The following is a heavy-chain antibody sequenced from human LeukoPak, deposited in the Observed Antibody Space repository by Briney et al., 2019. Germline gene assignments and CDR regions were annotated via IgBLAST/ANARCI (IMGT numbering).Heavy chain of an antibody. CDR3: AKSPVAGPYYFDY. V-gene: IGHV3-9*01. CDR2: ISWNSGSI. J-gene: IGHJ4*02. CDR1: GFTFDDYA. D-gene: IGHD6-19*01. Sequence: PGRSLSLSCAASGFTFDDYAMHWVRQAPGKGLEWVSGISWNSGSIGYADSVKGRFTISRDNAKNSLYLQMNSLRAEDTALYYCAKSPVAGPYYFDYRGQGTMVTVSS.